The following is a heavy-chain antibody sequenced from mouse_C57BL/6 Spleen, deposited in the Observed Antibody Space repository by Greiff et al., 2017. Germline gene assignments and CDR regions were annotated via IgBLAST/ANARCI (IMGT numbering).Heavy chain of an antibody. D-gene: IGHD2-10*01. CDR3: ARPYNRGYFDY. CDR1: GYTFTSYW. CDR2: IDPSDSYT. Sequence: QVQLKQPGAELVKPGASVKLSCKASGYTFTSYWMQWVKQRPGQGLEWIGEIDPSDSYTNYNQKFKGKATLTVDTSSSTAYMQLSSLTSEDSAVYYCARPYNRGYFDYWGQGTTLTVSS. J-gene: IGHJ2*01. V-gene: IGHV1-50*01.